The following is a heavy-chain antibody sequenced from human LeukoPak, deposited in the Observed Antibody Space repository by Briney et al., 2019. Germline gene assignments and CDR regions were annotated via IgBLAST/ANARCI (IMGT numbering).Heavy chain of an antibody. CDR1: GFTFSSYA. CDR2: ITSGSSYI. CDR3: ARDLGVAVAGTSGY. V-gene: IGHV3-21*01. J-gene: IGHJ4*02. D-gene: IGHD6-19*01. Sequence: GGSLRLSCAASGFTFSSYAMSWVRQAPGKGLEWVSSITSGSSYIYYADSVKGRFTISRDNAKNSLYLQMNSLRAEDTAVYYCARDLGVAVAGTSGYWGQGTLVTVSS.